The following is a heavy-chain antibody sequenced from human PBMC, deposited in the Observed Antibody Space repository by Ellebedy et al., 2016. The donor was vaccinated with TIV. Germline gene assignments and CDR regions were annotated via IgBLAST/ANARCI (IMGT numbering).Heavy chain of an antibody. CDR1: GGSFNVVG. J-gene: IGHJ2*01. Sequence: SVKVSXXASGGSFNVVGIRWVRQAPGQGLEWMGEIIPISSATNYAQNFQGRVTITADYFTNTAYMELTSLTSDDTAVYYCARECGSTNCDWYFDVWGRGTLVTVSP. CDR3: ARECGSTNCDWYFDV. V-gene: IGHV1-69*13. CDR2: IIPISSAT. D-gene: IGHD2-2*01.